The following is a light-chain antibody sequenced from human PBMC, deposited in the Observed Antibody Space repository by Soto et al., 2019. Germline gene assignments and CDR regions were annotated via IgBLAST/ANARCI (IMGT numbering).Light chain of an antibody. Sequence: DIQMTQSPSSLSASVGDRVTITCQASQDISNYLNWYQQKPGKAPKLLIYDASNLETGVPSRFSRSGXGXXXXFTIXSLXPEDIATYYCQQYDNLPLTFGGGTKVEIK. CDR2: DAS. CDR1: QDISNY. V-gene: IGKV1-33*01. J-gene: IGKJ4*01. CDR3: QQYDNLPLT.